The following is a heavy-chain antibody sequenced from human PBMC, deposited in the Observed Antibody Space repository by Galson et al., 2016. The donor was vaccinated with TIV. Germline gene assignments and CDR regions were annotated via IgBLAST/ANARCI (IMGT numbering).Heavy chain of an antibody. Sequence: SVKVSCKASGFIFTSSAVQWVRQARGQRLERIGWIVVGSGNTNHAQNFQDRVTITRDMSTSTVYMELSSLRPEDTAVYYCAAFPFYYDKSGPRFGYWGQGTLVTVSS. CDR1: GFIFTSSA. CDR2: IVVGSGNT. J-gene: IGHJ4*02. CDR3: AAFPFYYDKSGPRFGY. V-gene: IGHV1-58*01. D-gene: IGHD3-22*01.